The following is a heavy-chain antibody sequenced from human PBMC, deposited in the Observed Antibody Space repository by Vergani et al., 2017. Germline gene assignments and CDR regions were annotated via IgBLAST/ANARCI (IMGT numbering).Heavy chain of an antibody. CDR3: ARTYDSSGYIFDY. CDR2: IYYSGST. J-gene: IGHJ4*02. V-gene: IGHV4-31*03. D-gene: IGHD3-22*01. CDR1: GGSISSGGYY. Sequence: QVQLQESGPGLVKPSQTLSLTCTVSGGSISSGGYYWSWIRQHPGKGLEWSGYIYYSGSTYYNPSLKSRVTISVDTSKNQFSLKLSSVTAADTAVYYCARTYDSSGYIFDYWGQGTLVTVSS.